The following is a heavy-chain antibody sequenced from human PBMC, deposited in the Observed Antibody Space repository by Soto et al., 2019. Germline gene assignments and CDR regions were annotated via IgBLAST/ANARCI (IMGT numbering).Heavy chain of an antibody. J-gene: IGHJ4*02. Sequence: GGSLRLSCAASGFTFSSYAMHWVRQAPGKGLEWVAVISYDGSNKYYADSVKGRFTISRDNSKNTLYLQMNSLRAEDTAVYYCARDHYDILTGYYRFDYWGQGTLVTVSS. V-gene: IGHV3-30-3*01. CDR2: ISYDGSNK. CDR1: GFTFSSYA. CDR3: ARDHYDILTGYYRFDY. D-gene: IGHD3-9*01.